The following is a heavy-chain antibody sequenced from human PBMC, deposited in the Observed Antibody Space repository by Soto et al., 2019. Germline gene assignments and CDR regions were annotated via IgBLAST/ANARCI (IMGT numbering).Heavy chain of an antibody. CDR2: ISYDGSNK. CDR3: ARPGGQPLVGNWFDP. CDR1: GFTFSSYA. Sequence: VGSLRLSCAASGFTFSSYAMHWVRQAPGKGLEWVAVISYDGSNKYYADSVKGRFTISRDNSKNTLYLQMNSLRAEDTAVYYCARPGGQPLVGNWFDPWGQGTLVTVSS. D-gene: IGHD6-13*01. J-gene: IGHJ5*02. V-gene: IGHV3-30-3*01.